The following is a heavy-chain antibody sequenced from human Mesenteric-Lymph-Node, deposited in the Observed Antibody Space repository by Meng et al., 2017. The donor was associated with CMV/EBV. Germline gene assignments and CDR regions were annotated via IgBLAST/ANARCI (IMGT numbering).Heavy chain of an antibody. V-gene: IGHV3-48*03. J-gene: IGHJ5*02. CDR2: IGSGSSI. CDR3: AREKDDSFDP. Sequence: LSLTCTASGFSFRSYDMNWVRQAPGKGLEWVSYIGSGSSIYYADSVKGRFTISRDNAKNSLYLQMNSLRVEDTAVYYCAREKDDSFDPWGQGALVTVSS. CDR1: GFSFRSYD. D-gene: IGHD3-3*01.